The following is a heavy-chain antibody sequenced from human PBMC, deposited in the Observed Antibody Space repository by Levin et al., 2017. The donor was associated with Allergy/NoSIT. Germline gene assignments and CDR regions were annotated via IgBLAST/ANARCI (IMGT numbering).Heavy chain of an antibody. V-gene: IGHV3-73*01. J-gene: IGHJ3*02. CDR2: IRSKANSYAT. CDR1: GFTFSGSA. Sequence: GESLKISCAASGFTFSGSAMHWVRQASGKGLEWVGRIRSKANSYATAYAASVKGRFTISRDDSKNTAYLQMNSLKTEDTAVYYCTRVTTYAFDIWGQGTMVTVSS. D-gene: IGHD4-17*01. CDR3: TRVTTYAFDI.